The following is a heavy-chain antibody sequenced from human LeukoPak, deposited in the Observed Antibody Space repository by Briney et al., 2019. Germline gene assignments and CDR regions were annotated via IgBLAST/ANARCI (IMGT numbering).Heavy chain of an antibody. CDR3: AREYCSSTSCQFNWFDP. V-gene: IGHV4-4*07. CDR2: IYTSGST. Sequence: SETLSLTCTVSGGSISSYYWSWIRQPAGKGLEWIGRIYTSGSTNYNPSLKSRVTMSADTSKNQFSLKLSSVTAADTAVYYCAREYCSSTSCQFNWFDPWGQGTLVTVSS. J-gene: IGHJ5*02. CDR1: GGSISSYY. D-gene: IGHD2-2*01.